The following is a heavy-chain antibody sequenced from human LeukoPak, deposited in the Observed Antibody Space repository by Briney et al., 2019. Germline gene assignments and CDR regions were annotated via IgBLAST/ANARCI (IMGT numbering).Heavy chain of an antibody. J-gene: IGHJ4*02. CDR2: ISGDGDGT. CDR1: GFTFSSYA. D-gene: IGHD2-15*01. Sequence: GGSLRLSCAASGFTFSSYAMSWVRQAPGKGLEWVSAISGDGDGTYYADSVKGRFTISRDNAKNSLYLQMNSLRAEDTAVYYCARDYEVVAATPAGGSDYWGQGTLVTVSS. CDR3: ARDYEVVAATPAGGSDY. V-gene: IGHV3-23*01.